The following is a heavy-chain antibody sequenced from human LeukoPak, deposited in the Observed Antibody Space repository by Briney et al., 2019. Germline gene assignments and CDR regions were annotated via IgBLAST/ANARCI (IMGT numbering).Heavy chain of an antibody. CDR1: GGSISSSSYY. CDR2: IYYSGST. V-gene: IGHV4-39*01. Sequence: PSETLSLTCTVSGGSISSSSYYWGWIRQPPGKGLECIGNIYYSGSTYYNPSLKSRVTVSVDTSKNQFSLKLRSVTAADTAVYYCARMSGMVVRGVIPDYYYMDVWGKGTTVTVSS. D-gene: IGHD3-10*01. CDR3: ARMSGMVVRGVIPDYYYMDV. J-gene: IGHJ6*03.